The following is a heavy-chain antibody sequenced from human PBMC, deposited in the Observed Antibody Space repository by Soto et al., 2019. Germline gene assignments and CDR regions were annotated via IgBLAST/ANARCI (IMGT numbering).Heavy chain of an antibody. V-gene: IGHV1-2*02. CDR2: VNPISGET. CDR1: GYTFTGYY. D-gene: IGHD3-10*01. J-gene: IGHJ5*02. CDR3: AREEGFRITMDRGRWFDP. Sequence: QIQLVQSGAEVKKPGASVKVSCRASGYTFTGYYLHWVRQAPGQGLEWMGWVNPISGETNYAQKFKDRVIMTRDRSITTVHMELSRLRSDDTAVYYCAREEGFRITMDRGRWFDPWGQGTLVTVSS.